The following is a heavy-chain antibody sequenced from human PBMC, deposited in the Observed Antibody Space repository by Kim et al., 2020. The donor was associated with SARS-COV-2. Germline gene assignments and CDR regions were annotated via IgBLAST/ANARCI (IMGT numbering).Heavy chain of an antibody. J-gene: IGHJ3*02. Sequence: SVKVSCKASGGTFSSYAISWVRQAPGQGLEWMGGIIPIFGTANYAQKFQGRVTITADKSTSTAYMELSSLRSEDTAVYYCARAAAPEYDSSGYYRAAFDIWGQGTMVTVSS. CDR1: GGTFSSYA. V-gene: IGHV1-69*06. CDR2: IIPIFGTA. D-gene: IGHD3-22*01. CDR3: ARAAAPEYDSSGYYRAAFDI.